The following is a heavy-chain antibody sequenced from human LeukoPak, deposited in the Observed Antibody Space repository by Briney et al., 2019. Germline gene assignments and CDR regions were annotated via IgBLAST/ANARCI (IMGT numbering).Heavy chain of an antibody. V-gene: IGHV3-11*01. Sequence: GGSLRLSCAASGFTFSDYYMSWIRQAPGKGLEWVSYISSSGSTIYYADSVKGRFTISRDNAKNSLYLQMNSLRAEDTAVYYCASPSDRVYYYYYGMDVRGQGTTVTVSS. D-gene: IGHD1-14*01. CDR2: ISSSGSTI. CDR3: ASPSDRVYYYYYGMDV. J-gene: IGHJ6*02. CDR1: GFTFSDYY.